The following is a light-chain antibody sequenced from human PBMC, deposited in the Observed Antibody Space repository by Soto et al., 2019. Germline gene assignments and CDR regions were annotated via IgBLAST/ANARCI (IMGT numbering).Light chain of an antibody. CDR1: QSISSW. Sequence: DIPMTQSPSTLSASVGDRVTITCRASQSISSWLAWYQQKPGKAPKLLIYKASSLESGLPSRFSGSGSGTEFTLTISSLQPDDCATYYCQQYNSYWPFGQGTKVEIK. CDR3: QQYNSYWP. V-gene: IGKV1-5*03. J-gene: IGKJ1*01. CDR2: KAS.